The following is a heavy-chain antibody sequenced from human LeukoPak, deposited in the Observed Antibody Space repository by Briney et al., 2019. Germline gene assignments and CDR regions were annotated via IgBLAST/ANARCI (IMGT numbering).Heavy chain of an antibody. CDR1: GGFISSSTYY. J-gene: IGHJ4*02. D-gene: IGHD5-24*01. V-gene: IGHV4-39*01. CDR2: IYYSGST. Sequence: PSETLSLTCTVSGGFISSSTYYWGWIRQPPGKGLEWIGSIYYSGSTYYNPSLKSRVTISVDTSKNQFSLKLSSVTAADTAVYYCARGARAGYNLEPFDYWGQGTLVTVSS. CDR3: ARGARAGYNLEPFDY.